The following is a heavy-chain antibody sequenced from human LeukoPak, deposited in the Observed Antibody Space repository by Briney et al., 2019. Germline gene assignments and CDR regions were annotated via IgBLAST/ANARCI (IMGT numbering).Heavy chain of an antibody. CDR3: ARYLDYGGSSRVFQH. Sequence: SETLSLTCAVYGGSFSGYYWSWIRQPPGKGLEWIGEINHSGSTNYNPSLKSRVTISVDTSKNQFSLKLSSVTAADTAVYYCARYLDYGGSSRVFQHWGQGTLVTVSS. CDR1: GGSFSGYY. V-gene: IGHV4-34*01. J-gene: IGHJ1*01. CDR2: INHSGST. D-gene: IGHD4-23*01.